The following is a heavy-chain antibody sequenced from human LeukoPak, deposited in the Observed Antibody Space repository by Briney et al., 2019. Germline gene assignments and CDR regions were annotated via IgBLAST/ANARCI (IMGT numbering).Heavy chain of an antibody. Sequence: PSETLSLTCAVYGGSFSGYYWSWIRQPPGKGLEWIGEINHSGSTNYTTSLKSRGTISVDTSKNQSSLKLSSVTAADTAVYYCARGRTLLRFLEWLLSDAFDIWGQGTMVTVSS. CDR2: INHSGST. J-gene: IGHJ3*02. V-gene: IGHV4-34*01. CDR1: GGSFSGYY. CDR3: ARGRTLLRFLEWLLSDAFDI. D-gene: IGHD3-3*01.